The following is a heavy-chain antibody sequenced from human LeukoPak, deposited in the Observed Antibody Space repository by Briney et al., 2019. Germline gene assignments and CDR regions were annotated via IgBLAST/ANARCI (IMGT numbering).Heavy chain of an antibody. CDR1: GFSFDHYG. J-gene: IGHJ3*02. CDR2: ISYDGSNK. Sequence: GGSLRLSCAASGFSFDHYGMSWVRQAPGKGLEWVAVISYDGSNKYYADSVKGRFTISRDNSKNTLYLQMNSLRAEDTAVYYCAKDNRRYFDWLRYNDAFDIWGQGTMVTVSS. V-gene: IGHV3-30*18. D-gene: IGHD3-9*01. CDR3: AKDNRRYFDWLRYNDAFDI.